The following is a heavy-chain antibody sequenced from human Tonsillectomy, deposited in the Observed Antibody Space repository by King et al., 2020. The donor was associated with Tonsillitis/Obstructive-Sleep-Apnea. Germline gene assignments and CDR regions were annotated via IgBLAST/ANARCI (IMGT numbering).Heavy chain of an antibody. V-gene: IGHV3-43*01. CDR3: AKGGIVEEAPYYYYMDV. Sequence: VQLVESGGVVVQPGGSLRLSCAASGFTFDDYTMHWVRQAPGKGLKWVSLISWNGGCTYYVDSVKGRFTISRDNSKNSLYLQMNSLRTEDTALYYCAKGGIVEEAPYYYYMDVWGKGTAVTVSS. D-gene: IGHD2/OR15-2a*01. CDR1: GFTFDDYT. J-gene: IGHJ6*03. CDR2: ISWNGGCT.